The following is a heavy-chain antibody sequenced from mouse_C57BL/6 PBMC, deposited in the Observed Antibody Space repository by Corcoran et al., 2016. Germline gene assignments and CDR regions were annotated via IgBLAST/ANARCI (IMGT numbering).Heavy chain of an antibody. CDR2: INPNNGGT. CDR3: AIPQLRLPLAY. CDR1: GYTFTDYN. V-gene: IGHV1-18*01. D-gene: IGHD3-2*02. Sequence: EVQLQQSGTVLVKPGASVKIPCKASGYTFTDYNMDWVKQSHGNSLEWIGDINPNNGGTIYNQKFKGKATLTVDKSSSTAYMELRSLTSEDTAVYYCAIPQLRLPLAYWGQGTLVTVSA. J-gene: IGHJ3*01.